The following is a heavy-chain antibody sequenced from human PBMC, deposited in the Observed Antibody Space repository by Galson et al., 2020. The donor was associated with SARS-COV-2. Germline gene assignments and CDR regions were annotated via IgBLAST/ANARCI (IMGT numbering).Heavy chain of an antibody. CDR1: GGTFSSYA. D-gene: IGHD2-2*01. CDR3: ARKVPATSYDGYYYYGMDV. Sequence: SVKVSCKASGGTFSSYAISWVRQAPGQWLEWMGWIIPIFVTANYAQKFQGRVTITADESTSTAYMELSSLRSEDTAVYYCARKVPATSYDGYYYYGMDVWGQGTTVTVSS. CDR2: IIPIFVTA. J-gene: IGHJ6*02. V-gene: IGHV1-69*13.